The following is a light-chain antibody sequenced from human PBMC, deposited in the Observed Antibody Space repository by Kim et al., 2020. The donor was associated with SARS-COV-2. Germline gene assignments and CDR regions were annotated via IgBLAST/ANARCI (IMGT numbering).Light chain of an antibody. J-gene: IGLJ2*01. CDR2: QHN. V-gene: IGLV3-1*01. CDR3: PAWDSSTVV. CDR1: KLGDKY. Sequence: SYELTQPPSVSVSPGQTASITCSGDKLGDKYACWYQQQPGQSPVLVIYQHNKRPSGIPERFSGSNSGNTATLTISGTQAMDEADYYCPAWDSSTVVFGGG.